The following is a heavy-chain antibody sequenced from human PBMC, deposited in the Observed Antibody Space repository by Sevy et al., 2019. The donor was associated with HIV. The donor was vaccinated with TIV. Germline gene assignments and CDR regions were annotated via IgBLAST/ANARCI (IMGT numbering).Heavy chain of an antibody. CDR2: INSDGKIA. Sequence: GGSLRLSCAASGFTSGSYCMHWVRQTPGKGLNWVSHINSDGKIADYADSVKGRFTVSRDSAKNTQHLQMNSLGDEDTALYYCTIGSAGTAQHWGQGILVTVSS. D-gene: IGHD6-19*01. V-gene: IGHV3-74*01. CDR3: TIGSAGTAQH. J-gene: IGHJ4*02. CDR1: GFTSGSYC.